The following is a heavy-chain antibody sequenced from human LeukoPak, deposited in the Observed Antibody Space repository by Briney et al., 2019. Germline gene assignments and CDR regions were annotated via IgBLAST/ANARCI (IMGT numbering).Heavy chain of an antibody. Sequence: SETLSLTCTVSDDSISDYYRGWIRQPPGKGLEWIGYFYNSGRSTYNPSLKSRVTISVDTSKNQFSLKLSSVTAADTAVYYCARYAYMYYFDYWGQGTLVTVSS. CDR1: DDSISDYY. CDR3: ARYAYMYYFDY. CDR2: FYNSGRS. J-gene: IGHJ4*02. V-gene: IGHV4-59*08. D-gene: IGHD3-16*01.